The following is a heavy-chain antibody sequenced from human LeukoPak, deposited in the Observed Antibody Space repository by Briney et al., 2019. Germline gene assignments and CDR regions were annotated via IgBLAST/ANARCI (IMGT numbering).Heavy chain of an antibody. V-gene: IGHV1-18*01. Sequence: ASVKVSCKASGYTFTSYGISWVRQAPGQGLEWMGWISAYNGNTNYAQKLQGRVTMTTDTSTSTACMELRSLRSDDTAVYYCASLGYDILTGYNGWFDPWGQGTLVTVSS. CDR2: ISAYNGNT. D-gene: IGHD3-9*01. J-gene: IGHJ5*02. CDR3: ASLGYDILTGYNGWFDP. CDR1: GYTFTSYG.